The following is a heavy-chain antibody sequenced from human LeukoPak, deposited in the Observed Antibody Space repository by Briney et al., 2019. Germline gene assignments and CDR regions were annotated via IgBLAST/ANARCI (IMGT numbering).Heavy chain of an antibody. CDR2: VNRDGGEE. V-gene: IGHV3-7*01. J-gene: IGHJ4*02. D-gene: IGHD1-1*01. CDR3: ARSAGEFRGLDY. CDR1: GFTFSSHW. Sequence: GGSLRLFCAASGFTFSSHWMAWVRQAPGKGLEWVANVNRDGGEEYYVDSVKGRFTISRDNAKNSLFLQMSSLRAEDTAVYACARSAGEFRGLDYWGQGALVTVSS.